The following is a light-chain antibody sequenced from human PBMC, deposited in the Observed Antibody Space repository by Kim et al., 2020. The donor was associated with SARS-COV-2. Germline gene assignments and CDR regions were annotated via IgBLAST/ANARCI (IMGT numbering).Light chain of an antibody. CDR3: SAWDSSLSAWV. CDR2: RNN. J-gene: IGLJ3*02. V-gene: IGLV10-54*04. Sequence: SQTATPTCTGNNNKVGNQGAAWLQQHQGHPPKLLSYRNNNRPSGISERFSASRSGDTASLTITGLQPEDETDYYCSAWDSSLSAWVFGGGTQLTVL. CDR1: NNKVGNQG.